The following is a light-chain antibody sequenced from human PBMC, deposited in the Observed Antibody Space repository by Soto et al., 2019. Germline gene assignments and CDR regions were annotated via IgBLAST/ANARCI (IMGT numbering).Light chain of an antibody. CDR1: QSVSSY. CDR2: DAS. CDR3: QQRSNWPGT. V-gene: IGKV3-11*01. J-gene: IGKJ2*01. Sequence: EIVLTQSPAPLSLSPGERATLSCRASQSVSSYLAWYQQKPGQAPTLLIYDASNRATGIPARFSGSGSGTDFTLTISSLEPEDFAVYYCQQRSNWPGTFGQGTKLEIK.